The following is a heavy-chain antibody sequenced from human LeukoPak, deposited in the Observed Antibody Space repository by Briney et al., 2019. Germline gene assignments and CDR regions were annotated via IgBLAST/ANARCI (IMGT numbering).Heavy chain of an antibody. CDR2: IYHSGST. J-gene: IGHJ3*02. D-gene: IGHD2-2*01. CDR3: ARPLGYCSSTSCYHDAFDI. CDR1: GYSISSGYY. Sequence: PSETLSLTCAVSGYSISSGYYWGWIRQPPGKGLEWIGSIYHSGSTYYNPSLKSRVTISVDTSNNQFSLKLSSVTAADTAVYYCARPLGYCSSTSCYHDAFDIWGQGTMVTVSS. V-gene: IGHV4-38-2*01.